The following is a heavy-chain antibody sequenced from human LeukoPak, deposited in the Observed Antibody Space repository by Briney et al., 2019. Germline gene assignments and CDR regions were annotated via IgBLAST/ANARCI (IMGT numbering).Heavy chain of an antibody. CDR1: GFTFSSYA. CDR3: ATPQSRPFNWFDP. CDR2: ISGSGGST. J-gene: IGHJ5*02. V-gene: IGHV3-23*01. Sequence: GGSLRLSCAASGFTFSSYAMSWVRQAPGKGLEWVSAISGSGGSTYYADSVKGRFTISRDNSKNTLHLQMNSLRAEDTAVYYCATPQSRPFNWFDPWGQGTLVTVSS.